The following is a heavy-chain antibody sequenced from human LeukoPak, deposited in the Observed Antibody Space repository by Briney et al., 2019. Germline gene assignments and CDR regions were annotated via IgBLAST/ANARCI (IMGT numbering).Heavy chain of an antibody. CDR2: IRYDGSNK. V-gene: IGHV3-30*02. CDR1: GFTFSSYG. J-gene: IGHJ4*02. Sequence: GGSLRLSCAASGFTFSSYGMHWVRQAPGKGLEWVAFIRYDGSNKYYADSVKGRFTISRDNSKNTLYLQMNSLRAEDTAVYYCASARVVVVPAATPIYYFDYWGQGTLVTVSS. CDR3: ASARVVVVPAATPIYYFDY. D-gene: IGHD2-2*01.